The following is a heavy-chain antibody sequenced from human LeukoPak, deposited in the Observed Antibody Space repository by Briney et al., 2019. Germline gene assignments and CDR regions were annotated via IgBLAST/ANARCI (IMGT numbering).Heavy chain of an antibody. Sequence: PSETLSLTCTVSGGSISSYYWSWIRQPAGKGLEWIGRIYTSGSTNYNPSLKSRVTISVDTSKNQFSLKLSSVTAADTAVYYCAGRPVVPAASWFDPWGQGTLVTVSS. CDR1: GGSISSYY. CDR3: AGRPVVPAASWFDP. V-gene: IGHV4-4*07. CDR2: IYTSGST. J-gene: IGHJ5*02. D-gene: IGHD2-2*01.